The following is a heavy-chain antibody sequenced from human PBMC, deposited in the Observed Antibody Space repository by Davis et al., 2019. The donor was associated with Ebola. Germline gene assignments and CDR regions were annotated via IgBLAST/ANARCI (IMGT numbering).Heavy chain of an antibody. CDR3: ARDWRGFGELLYQGWFDP. V-gene: IGHV4-34*09. CDR1: GKSLSAYY. J-gene: IGHJ5*02. Sequence: SETLSLTCAVYGKSLSAYYWSWIRQPPGKGLEWIGSIYYSGSTYYNPSLKSRVTISVDTSKNQFSLKLSSVTAADTAVYYCARDWRGFGELLYQGWFDPWGQGTLVTVSS. D-gene: IGHD3-10*01. CDR2: IYYSGST.